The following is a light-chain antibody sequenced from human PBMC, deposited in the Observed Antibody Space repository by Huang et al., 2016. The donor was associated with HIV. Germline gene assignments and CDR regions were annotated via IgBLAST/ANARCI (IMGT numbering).Light chain of an antibody. J-gene: IGKJ4*01. CDR2: RAA. Sequence: EIVLTQSPATLFLSPGERATLSCRASQNVTDSLAWYRQKPGQAPSLLIYRAATRAPGTPARFSGSGSGTDFTLTISSLEPEDFAIYYCQERSQWHRLTFGGGTKVEIK. V-gene: IGKV3D-11*02. CDR3: QERSQWHRLT. CDR1: QNVTDS.